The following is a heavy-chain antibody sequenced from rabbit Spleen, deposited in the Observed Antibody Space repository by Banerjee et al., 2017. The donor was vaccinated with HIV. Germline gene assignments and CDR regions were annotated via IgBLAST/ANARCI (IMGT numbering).Heavy chain of an antibody. CDR3: ARDLGSVVGWNFKL. D-gene: IGHD1-1*01. J-gene: IGHJ4*01. V-gene: IGHV1S45*01. CDR1: GFSFSDRDV. CDR2: INTDTGKA. Sequence: QEQLEESGGGLVKPEGSLTLTCKASGFSFSDRDVMCWVRQAPGKGLQWIACINTDTGKAVYATWAKGRFTISRTSSTTVTLQMTSLTAADTATHFCARDLGSVVGWNFKLWGPGTLVTVS.